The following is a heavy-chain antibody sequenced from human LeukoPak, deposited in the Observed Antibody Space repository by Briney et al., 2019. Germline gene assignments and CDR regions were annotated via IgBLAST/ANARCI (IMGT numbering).Heavy chain of an antibody. J-gene: IGHJ5*02. D-gene: IGHD3-22*01. CDR3: ARDHYYGSSGSHKRWFDP. V-gene: IGHV6-1*01. CDR1: GDSVSSNSAA. Sequence: SQTLSLTFAISGDSVSSNSAAWNWIRQSPSRGLEWLGRTYYRSKWYNDYAVSVKSRITINPDTSKNQFSLQLNSVTPEDTAVYYCARDHYYGSSGSHKRWFDPGGQGTLVTVSS. CDR2: TYYRSKWYN.